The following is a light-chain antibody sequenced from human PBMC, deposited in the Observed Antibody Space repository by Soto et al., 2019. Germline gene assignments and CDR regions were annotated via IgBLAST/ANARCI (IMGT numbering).Light chain of an antibody. CDR1: SSDVGAYTY. CDR3: SSYTTSNTLV. CDR2: EVS. Sequence: QSALTQPASVSGSPGQSITISCTGTSSDVGAYTYVSWYQQHPGKAPKLMIFEVSDRPSGVSNRFSGSKSGNTASLTISGLQAEAEADYYCSSYTTSNTLVFGGGTKLTVL. V-gene: IGLV2-14*01. J-gene: IGLJ2*01.